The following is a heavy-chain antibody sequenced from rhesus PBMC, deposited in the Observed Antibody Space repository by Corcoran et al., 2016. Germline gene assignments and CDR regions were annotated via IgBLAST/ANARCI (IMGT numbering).Heavy chain of an antibody. CDR3: ARDGEYSNYVRYWYFDL. CDR2: IYGSSTST. V-gene: IGHV4S10*01. CDR1: GGSISASYR. J-gene: IGHJ2*01. D-gene: IGHD4-23*01. Sequence: QVQLQESGPGVVKPSETLSLTCAVSGGSISASYRWSWIRQPPGKGLEWIGYIYGSSTSTNYNPSLKSRVTISKDTSKNQFSLKLSSVTAADTAVYYCARDGEYSNYVRYWYFDLWGPGTPITISS.